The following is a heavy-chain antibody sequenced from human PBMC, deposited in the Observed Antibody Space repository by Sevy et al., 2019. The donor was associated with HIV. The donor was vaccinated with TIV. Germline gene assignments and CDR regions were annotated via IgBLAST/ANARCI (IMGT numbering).Heavy chain of an antibody. D-gene: IGHD1-26*01. J-gene: IGHJ6*03. CDR1: GFTFSSYA. CDR2: ISGSGGST. V-gene: IGHV3-23*01. Sequence: GGSLRLSCAASGFTFSSYAMSWVRQAPGKGLEWVSAISGSGGSTYYADSVKGRFTISRDNSRNTLYLQMNSLRAEDTAVYYCAEYGVRATLRYYMDVWGKGTTVTVSS. CDR3: AEYGVRATLRYYMDV.